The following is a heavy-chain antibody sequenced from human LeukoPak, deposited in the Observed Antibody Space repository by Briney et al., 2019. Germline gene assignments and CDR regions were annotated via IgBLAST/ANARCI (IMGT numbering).Heavy chain of an antibody. CDR3: ARPLTGYSNTFVY. J-gene: IGHJ4*02. CDR2: INHSGST. V-gene: IGHV4-34*01. Sequence: PSETLSLTCAVYGGSFSGYYWSWIRQPPGKGLEWIGEINHSGSTNYNPSLKSRVTISVDTSKNQFSLKLSSVTAADTAVYYCARPLTGYSNTFVYWGQGTMVTVSS. D-gene: IGHD4-11*01. CDR1: GGSFSGYY.